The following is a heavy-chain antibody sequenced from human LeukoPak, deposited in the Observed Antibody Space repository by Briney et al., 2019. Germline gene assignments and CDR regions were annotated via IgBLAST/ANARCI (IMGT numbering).Heavy chain of an antibody. D-gene: IGHD1-1*01. J-gene: IGHJ4*02. CDR3: ARQGELEVFDY. V-gene: IGHV4-34*01. CDR2: IYYSGDT. Sequence: PSETLSLTCAVYGESFSGYYWGWIRQPPGRGLEWIGNIYYSGDTYYNPSLKSRVTMSGDTSKNQYSLKLNSVTAADTAVYYCARQGELEVFDYWGQGALVIVSS. CDR1: GESFSGYY.